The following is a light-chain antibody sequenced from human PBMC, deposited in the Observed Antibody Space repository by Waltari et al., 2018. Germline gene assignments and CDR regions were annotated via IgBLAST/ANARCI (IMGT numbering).Light chain of an antibody. V-gene: IGLV2-14*01. Sequence: QSALTQPASVSGSPGQSITISCTGTSSDVGGYNYVSWYPQHPGKAPKLMIYDVSNRRSVVSNRFSGSKSGNTASLTISGLQAEDEADYYCSSYTSSSTPHVVFGGGTKLTVL. CDR2: DVS. CDR1: SSDVGGYNY. CDR3: SSYTSSSTPHVV. J-gene: IGLJ2*01.